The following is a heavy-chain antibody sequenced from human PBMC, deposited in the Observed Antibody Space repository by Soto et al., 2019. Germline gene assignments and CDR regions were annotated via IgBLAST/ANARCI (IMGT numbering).Heavy chain of an antibody. CDR3: ARNGVTRGMDV. CDR2: ITNSGGPM. D-gene: IGHD3-10*01. Sequence: KSGGSLRLSCAASGFTFSDYYMSWVRQAPGKGLEYISLITNSGGPMYYADSVKGRFTISRDNAKNSLFLQMNSLRAEDTAVYYCARNGVTRGMDVWGQGTTVTVSS. CDR1: GFTFSDYY. V-gene: IGHV3-11*01. J-gene: IGHJ6*02.